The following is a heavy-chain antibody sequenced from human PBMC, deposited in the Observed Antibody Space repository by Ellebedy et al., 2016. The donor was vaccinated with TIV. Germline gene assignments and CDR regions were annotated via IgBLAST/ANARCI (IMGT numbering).Heavy chain of an antibody. CDR3: ARERSLGTLDY. CDR1: GFTFSSYA. Sequence: ETLSLTCAASGFTFSSYAMSWVRQAPGKGLEWVSAISGSGGSTYYADSVKGRFTISRDNSKNTLYLQMNSLRAEDTAVYYCARERSLGTLDYWGQGTLVTVSS. J-gene: IGHJ4*02. CDR2: ISGSGGST. V-gene: IGHV3-23*01.